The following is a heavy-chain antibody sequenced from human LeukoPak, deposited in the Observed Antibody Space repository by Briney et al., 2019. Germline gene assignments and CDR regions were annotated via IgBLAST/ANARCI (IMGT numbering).Heavy chain of an antibody. CDR3: AKGSRAYYDTYIDY. CDR2: ISSNSRNT. Sequence: GGSLRLSCAASGFTFISSDMNWVRQAPGKGLEWVASISSNSRNTHYADSVRGRFTISRDNSKNTLYLQMNSLRAEDTAVYYCAKGSRAYYDTYIDYWGQGTLVTVSS. D-gene: IGHD3-22*01. V-gene: IGHV3-23*01. J-gene: IGHJ4*02. CDR1: GFTFISSD.